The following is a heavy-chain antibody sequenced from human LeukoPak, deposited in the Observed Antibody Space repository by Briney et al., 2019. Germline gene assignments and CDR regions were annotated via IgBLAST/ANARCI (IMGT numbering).Heavy chain of an antibody. CDR1: GFTFSSYA. V-gene: IGHV3-23*01. J-gene: IGHJ4*02. D-gene: IGHD3-16*01. CDR3: AKAPFGTVGHVPYFDY. Sequence: PGGSLRLSCAASGFTFSSYAMSWVRQAPGKGLEWVSTISSSGDSTHYADSVKGRFTVSRDNSRKTQYLQMNSLRDEDTAVYFCAKAPFGTVGHVPYFDYWGQGTLVPVSS. CDR2: ISSSGDST.